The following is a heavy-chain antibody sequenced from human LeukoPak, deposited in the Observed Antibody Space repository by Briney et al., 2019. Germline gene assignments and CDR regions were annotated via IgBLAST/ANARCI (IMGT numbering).Heavy chain of an antibody. Sequence: ASVKVSCKASGFTFTTSPMQWVRQTRGQHLEWIGWIVVGSANTNYAQKFQERVTITRDMSTSTAYMELSSLRSEDTAVYYCARRGVVLGPAPVLKYSFDYWGQGTLVTVSS. D-gene: IGHD2-8*01. V-gene: IGHV1-58*02. CDR3: ARRGVVLGPAPVLKYSFDY. CDR2: IVVGSANT. CDR1: GFTFTTSP. J-gene: IGHJ4*02.